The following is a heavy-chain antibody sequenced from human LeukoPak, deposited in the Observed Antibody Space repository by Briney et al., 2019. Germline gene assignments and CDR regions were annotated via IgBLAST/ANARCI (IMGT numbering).Heavy chain of an antibody. D-gene: IGHD3-22*01. J-gene: IGHJ2*01. CDR1: GFTFDDYA. CDR3: AKGSSGYYLPNWYFDL. Sequence: PGGSLRLSCAASGFTFDDYAMHWVRQAPGKGLEWVSGISWNSGSIGYADSVKGRFTISRDNAKNSLYLQMNSLRAEDMALYYCAKGSSGYYLPNWYFDLWGRGTLVTVSS. V-gene: IGHV3-9*03. CDR2: ISWNSGSI.